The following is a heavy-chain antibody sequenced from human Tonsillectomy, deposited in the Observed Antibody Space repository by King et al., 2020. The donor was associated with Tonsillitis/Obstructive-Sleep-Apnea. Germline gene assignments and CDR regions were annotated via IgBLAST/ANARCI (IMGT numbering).Heavy chain of an antibody. J-gene: IGHJ4*02. CDR2: IWYDGSNK. D-gene: IGHD6-6*01. CDR3: ARGYRRSSGAFGY. Sequence: VQLVESGGGVVQPGRSLRLSCTVSGFSFSSYGMHWVRQAPGKGLEWVSVIWYDGSNKYYADSVKGRFTISRDGSKNPLYLEMSSLSADDTAVYYCARGYRRSSGAFGYWGQGTLVTVSS. CDR1: GFSFSSYG. V-gene: IGHV3-33*01.